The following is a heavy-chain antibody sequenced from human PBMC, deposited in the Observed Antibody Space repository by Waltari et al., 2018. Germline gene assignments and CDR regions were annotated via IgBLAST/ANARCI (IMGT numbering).Heavy chain of an antibody. J-gene: IGHJ5*02. CDR2: ISGNNGHT. D-gene: IGHD3-3*01. V-gene: IGHV1-18*01. Sequence: QVPLVQSVAEVTKPGASVKVSCRASGSTFSYYGISWVRQAPGQGLEWMGWISGNNGHTNHAQKFQGRLIMTEDTSATTVYMELTYLTSDDTAVYYCARERHRLMEEGYLMALDPWGQGTLVTVSS. CDR3: ARERHRLMEEGYLMALDP. CDR1: GSTFSYYG.